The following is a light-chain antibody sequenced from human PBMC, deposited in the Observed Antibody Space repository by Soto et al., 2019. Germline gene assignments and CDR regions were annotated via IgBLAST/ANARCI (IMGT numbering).Light chain of an antibody. CDR3: QQYINWPSWT. CDR1: QSVNTF. J-gene: IGKJ1*01. V-gene: IGKV3-15*01. CDR2: GAS. Sequence: EKVLTQSPATLSLSPGERAXLSCRASQSVNTFLAWYQHKPGQAPRLLIYGASTRATGIPARFSGSGSGTEFTLTISSLQSEDFAVYYCQQYINWPSWTFGQGTKVEVK.